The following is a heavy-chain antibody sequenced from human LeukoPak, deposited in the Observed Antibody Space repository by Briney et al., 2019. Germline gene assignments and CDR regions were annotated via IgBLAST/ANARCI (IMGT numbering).Heavy chain of an antibody. CDR2: ISSSSSYI. Sequence: PGGSLRLSCAASGFTFSSYSMNWVRQAPGKGLEWVSSISSSSSYIYYADSVKGRFTISRDNSKNTLYLQMNSLRAEDTAVYYCAKWGRDIVVVPAAIIFDYWGQGTLVTVSS. V-gene: IGHV3-21*04. D-gene: IGHD2-2*02. CDR1: GFTFSSYS. CDR3: AKWGRDIVVVPAAIIFDY. J-gene: IGHJ4*02.